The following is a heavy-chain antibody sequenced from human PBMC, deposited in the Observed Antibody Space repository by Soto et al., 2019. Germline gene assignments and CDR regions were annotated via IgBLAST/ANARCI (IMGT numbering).Heavy chain of an antibody. J-gene: IGHJ6*02. CDR2: IIPIFGTA. CDR3: ARVTMVRGGQDYYYSYGMDV. V-gene: IGHV1-69*12. Sequence: QVQLVQSGAEVKKPGSSVKVSCKAPGGTFSSYAISWVRQAPGQGREWMGGIIPIFGTANYAQKFQGRVTITADESTNTAYMELSRLRSEATAVYYCARVTMVRGGQDYYYSYGMDVWGQGTTVTVSS. D-gene: IGHD3-10*01. CDR1: GGTFSSYA.